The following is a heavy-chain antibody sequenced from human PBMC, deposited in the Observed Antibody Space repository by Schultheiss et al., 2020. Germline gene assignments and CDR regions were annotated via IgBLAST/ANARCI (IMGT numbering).Heavy chain of an antibody. CDR1: GFTFSDYY. Sequence: GGSLRLSCAASGFTFSDYYMSWIRQAPGKGLEWVAVIWYDGSNKYYADSVKGRFTISRDNSKNTLYLQMDSPRAEDTAMYYCARHSISVSDVPFLDYWGQGTLVTVSS. D-gene: IGHD6-19*01. J-gene: IGHJ4*02. CDR2: IWYDGSNK. V-gene: IGHV3-33*08. CDR3: ARHSISVSDVPFLDY.